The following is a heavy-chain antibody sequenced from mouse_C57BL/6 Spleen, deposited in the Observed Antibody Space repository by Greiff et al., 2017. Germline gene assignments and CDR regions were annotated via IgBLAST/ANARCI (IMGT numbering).Heavy chain of an antibody. CDR2: IDPEDGET. V-gene: IGHV14-2*01. J-gene: IGHJ4*01. CDR3: ARNPLYYDYDDYAMDY. Sequence: VQLKESGAELVKPGASVKLSCTASGFNVKDYYMHWVKQRTEQGLEWIGRIDPEDGETKYAPKFQGKATITADTSSNTAYLQLSSLTSEDTAVYYCARNPLYYDYDDYAMDYWGQGTSVTVSS. CDR1: GFNVKDYY. D-gene: IGHD2-4*01.